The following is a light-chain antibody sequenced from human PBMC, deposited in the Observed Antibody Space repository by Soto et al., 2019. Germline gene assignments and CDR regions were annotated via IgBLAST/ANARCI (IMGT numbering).Light chain of an antibody. J-gene: IGLJ1*01. CDR2: DNR. V-gene: IGLV1-40*01. Sequence: QSVLTQPPSVSGAPGQSVTISCTGSSSNIGAGYDVHWYQQLPGTAPKLLIYDNRNRPSGVPDRFSGSKSGTSASLAITGLQAEDEADYYCGSWDSSLSAYVFETGTKVTVL. CDR3: GSWDSSLSAYV. CDR1: SSNIGAGYD.